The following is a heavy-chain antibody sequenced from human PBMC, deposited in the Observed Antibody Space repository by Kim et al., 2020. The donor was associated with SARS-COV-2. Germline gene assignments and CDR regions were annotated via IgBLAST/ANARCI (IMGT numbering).Heavy chain of an antibody. J-gene: IGHJ6*02. Sequence: GGSLRLSCAASGFTFSSCAIHWVRQAPGKGLEWVAVISYDGSNKNYADSVKGRFTISRDNSKNTLYLQMNSLIAEDTALYYCARDPGSRLRGLTYSYYGRDVWGQGTTVTVSS. CDR3: ARDPGSRLRGLTYSYYGRDV. V-gene: IGHV3-30-3*01. D-gene: IGHD3-10*01. CDR2: ISYDGSNK. CDR1: GFTFSSCA.